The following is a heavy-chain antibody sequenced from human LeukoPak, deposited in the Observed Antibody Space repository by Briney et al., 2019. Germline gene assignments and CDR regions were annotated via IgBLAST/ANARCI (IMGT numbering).Heavy chain of an antibody. J-gene: IGHJ5*02. V-gene: IGHV4-59*08. CDR3: ARMPPFGYGDYGWFDP. CDR2: IYYTGT. Sequence: SETLSLTCTVSGGSVSDYYWSWIRQSPGKGLEWIGYIYYTGTSYNPSLKSRVTISADTSKNQFSLNLSSVTAADTAVYYCARMPPFGYGDYGWFDPWGQGTLVTVSS. D-gene: IGHD4-17*01. CDR1: GGSVSDYY.